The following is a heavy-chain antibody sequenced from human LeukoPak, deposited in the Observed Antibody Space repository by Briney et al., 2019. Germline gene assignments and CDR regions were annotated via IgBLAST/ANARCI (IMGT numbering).Heavy chain of an antibody. V-gene: IGHV3-73*01. CDR2: IRSKANSYAT. D-gene: IGHD2-2*02. J-gene: IGHJ4*02. CDR1: GFTFSGSA. CDR3: TRPSVYCSSTSCYKGKDYYFDY. Sequence: PGGSLRLSCAASGFTFSGSAMHWVRQASGKGLEWVGRIRSKANSYATAYAASVKGRFTISRDDSKNTAYLQMNSLKTEDTAVYYCTRPSVYCSSTSCYKGKDYYFDYWGQGTLVTVSS.